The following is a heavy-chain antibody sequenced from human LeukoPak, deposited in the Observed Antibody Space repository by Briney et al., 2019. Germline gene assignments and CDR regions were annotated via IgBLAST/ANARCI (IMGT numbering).Heavy chain of an antibody. CDR2: INTNSGGK. CDR3: ARGVAMVRGVIKIGDY. V-gene: IGHV1-2*02. Sequence: ASVKVSCKASGYTFTGYYMHWVRQAPGQGLEWMGWINTNSGGKNYAQKFQGRVTMTRDTSISTPYMELSRLRSDDTAVYYCARGVAMVRGVIKIGDYWGQGTLVTASS. CDR1: GYTFTGYY. J-gene: IGHJ4*02. D-gene: IGHD3-10*01.